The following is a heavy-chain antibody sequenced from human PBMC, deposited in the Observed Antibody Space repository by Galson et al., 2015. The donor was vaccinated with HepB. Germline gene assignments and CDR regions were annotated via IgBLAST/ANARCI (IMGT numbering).Heavy chain of an antibody. CDR1: GYTLTSYA. CDR2: INAGNGNT. CDR3: ARDMPIFGVVIPLDY. V-gene: IGHV1-3*01. D-gene: IGHD3-3*02. J-gene: IGHJ4*02. Sequence: SVKVSCKASGYTLTSYAMHWVRQAPGQRLEWMGWINAGNGNTKYSQKFQGRVTITRDTSASTAYMELSSLRSEDTAMYYCARDMPIFGVVIPLDYWGQGTLVTVSS.